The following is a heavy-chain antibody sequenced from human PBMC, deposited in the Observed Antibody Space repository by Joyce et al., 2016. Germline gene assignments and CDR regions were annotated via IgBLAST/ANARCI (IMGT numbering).Heavy chain of an antibody. CDR2: ISATSYYI. V-gene: IGHV3-21*01. D-gene: IGHD3-16*01. CDR1: GATFSSSS. J-gene: IGHJ6*02. CDR3: ARGGISYYYAMDV. Sequence: QLVESGGGVVKAGGSLRLSCEASGATFSSSSMSWFRQAPGKGLEWVAAISATSYYIFHAGTGRGRFTVSRDNAKKTLYLQMNSLRAEDSAVFYCARGGISYYYAMDVWGQGTTVTVSS.